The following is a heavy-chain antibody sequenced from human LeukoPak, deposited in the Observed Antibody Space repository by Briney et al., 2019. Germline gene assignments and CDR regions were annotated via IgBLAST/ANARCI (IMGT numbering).Heavy chain of an antibody. J-gene: IGHJ4*02. V-gene: IGHV3-15*01. CDR3: TTVYSDSGGFYFNYCDY. D-gene: IGHD3-22*01. CDR1: AFTFSTYP. Sequence: PGGSLRLSCAASAFTFSTYPMSWVRQAPRKGLEWVGRIKNKTDGETTDYAAPVKVRFTISRDDSKNTLYLQMNSLKTEDTAVYYCTTVYSDSGGFYFNYCDYWGQGTLVTV. CDR2: IKNKTDGETT.